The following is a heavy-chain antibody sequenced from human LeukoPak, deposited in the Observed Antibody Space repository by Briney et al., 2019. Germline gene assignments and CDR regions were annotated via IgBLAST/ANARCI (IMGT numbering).Heavy chain of an antibody. CDR1: GYTFTSYY. J-gene: IGHJ2*01. CDR2: INPSGGST. D-gene: IGHD6-13*01. CDR3: ARDQGYSSSWYDWYFDL. V-gene: IGHV1-46*01. Sequence: ASVKVSCKASGYTFTSYYMHWARQAPGQGLEWMGIINPSGGSTSYAQRFQGRVTMTRDTSTSTVYMELSSLRSEDTAVYYCARDQGYSSSWYDWYFDLWGRGTLVTVSS.